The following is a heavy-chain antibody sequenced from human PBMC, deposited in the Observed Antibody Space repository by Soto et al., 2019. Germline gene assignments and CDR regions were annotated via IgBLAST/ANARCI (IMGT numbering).Heavy chain of an antibody. V-gene: IGHV4-59*01. Sequence: SETLSLTCTVSGGSISSYYWSWIRQPPGKGLEWIGYIYYSGSTNYNPSLKSRVTISVDTSKNQFSLKLSSVTAADTAVYYCARVRKYDSSGYTFDYWGQGTLVTVSS. D-gene: IGHD3-22*01. CDR1: GGSISSYY. CDR2: IYYSGST. CDR3: ARVRKYDSSGYTFDY. J-gene: IGHJ4*02.